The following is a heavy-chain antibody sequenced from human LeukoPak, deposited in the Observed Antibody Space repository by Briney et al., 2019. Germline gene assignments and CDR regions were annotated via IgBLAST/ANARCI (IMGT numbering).Heavy chain of an antibody. V-gene: IGHV3-21*01. Sequence: GGSLRLSCAASGFTFSSYSMNWVRQAPGKGLEWVSSISSSSSYIYYADSVKGRFTTSRDNAKNSLYLQMNSPRAEDTAVYYCARDERVVVVPAAAMRRGWFDPWGQGTLVTVSS. CDR1: GFTFSSYS. CDR2: ISSSSSYI. CDR3: ARDERVVVVPAAAMRRGWFDP. D-gene: IGHD2-2*01. J-gene: IGHJ5*02.